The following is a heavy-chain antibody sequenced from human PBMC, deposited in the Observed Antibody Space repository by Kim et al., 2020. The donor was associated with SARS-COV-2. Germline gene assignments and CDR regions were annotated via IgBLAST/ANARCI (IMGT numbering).Heavy chain of an antibody. CDR2: IWFDGSNK. D-gene: IGHD3-10*01. CDR1: GFAFSSYG. J-gene: IGHJ4*02. V-gene: IGHV3-33*01. Sequence: GGSLRLSCAASGFAFSSYGMHWVRQAPGKGLEWVAIIWFDGSNKYYADSVKGRFTISRDNSKNTVYLQMNSLRAEDTAIYYCAIDFGSGSFRSFDYWGQG. CDR3: AIDFGSGSFRSFDY.